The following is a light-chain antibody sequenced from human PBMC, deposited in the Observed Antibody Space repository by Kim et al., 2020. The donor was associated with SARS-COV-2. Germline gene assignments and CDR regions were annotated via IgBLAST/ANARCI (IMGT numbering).Light chain of an antibody. CDR1: QSVSSSY. CDR2: GAS. J-gene: IGKJ2*01. V-gene: IGKV3-20*01. CDR3: QLRDT. Sequence: EIVLTQSPGTLSLSPGERATLSCRASQSVSSSYLAWYQQKPGQAPRLLIYGASSRATGIPDRFSGSGSGTDFTLTISRLEPEDFAVYYCQLRDTFGQGTKLEI.